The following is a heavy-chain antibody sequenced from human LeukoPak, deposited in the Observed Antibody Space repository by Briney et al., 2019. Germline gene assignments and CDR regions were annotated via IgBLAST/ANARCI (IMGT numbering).Heavy chain of an antibody. CDR3: ARGLGVNGGKPPI. J-gene: IGHJ3*02. CDR1: GYAFTSYD. D-gene: IGHD4-23*01. Sequence: GASVKVSCKASGYAFTSYDINWVRQATGQGLEWMGWMNPNSGNTGYAQKFQDRVTITRNTSISTAYMELSSLRSEDTAVYYCARGLGVNGGKPPIWGQGTMVTVSS. V-gene: IGHV1-8*03. CDR2: MNPNSGNT.